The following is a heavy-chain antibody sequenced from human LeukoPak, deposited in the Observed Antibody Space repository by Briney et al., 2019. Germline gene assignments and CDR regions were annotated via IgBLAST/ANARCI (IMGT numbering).Heavy chain of an antibody. CDR3: ARDPTTVVTTPYYFDF. Sequence: SETLSLTCAVHGGSFSGYHWNWIRQFPGKGLEWIGEINDRGHTNYNPSLESRVTISVDTSKKQFSLKLSSVAAADTAVYYCARDPTTVVTTPYYFDFWGQGTLVTASS. D-gene: IGHD4-23*01. V-gene: IGHV4-34*01. CDR1: GGSFSGYH. CDR2: INDRGHT. J-gene: IGHJ4*02.